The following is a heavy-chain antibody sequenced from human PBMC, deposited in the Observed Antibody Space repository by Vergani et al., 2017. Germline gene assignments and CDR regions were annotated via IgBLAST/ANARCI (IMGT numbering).Heavy chain of an antibody. CDR1: GDSITNGGFS. J-gene: IGHJ6*03. D-gene: IGHD3-16*02. CDR2: IFPSGNS. CDR3: ARASLRALVGYYYYMDV. Sequence: QLQLQESGSGLVTPSQTLSLTCAVSGDSITNGGFSWNWIRQPPGKGPEWIWYIFPSGNSDYNPSLKTLGSISLDKSKNQFSLWVNSVTAADTAVYFCARASLRALVGYYYYMDVWGKGKTVVVSS. V-gene: IGHV4-30-2*01.